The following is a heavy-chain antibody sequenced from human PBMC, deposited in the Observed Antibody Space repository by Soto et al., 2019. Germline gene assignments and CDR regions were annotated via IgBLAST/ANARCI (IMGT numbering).Heavy chain of an antibody. J-gene: IGHJ4*02. CDR3: ARGRGSFYVDF. D-gene: IGHD1-26*01. CDR1: GFTFGNYW. V-gene: IGHV3-74*01. Sequence: EVQLVESGGGLVQPGGSLRLSCATSGFTFGNYWMYWVRQAPGKGLVWVSRIHSDGKITTYADSVKGRFTISRDIAKNTLYLQMNSLRAEDTAMYCCARGRGSFYVDFWGQGTLVTVSS. CDR2: IHSDGKIT.